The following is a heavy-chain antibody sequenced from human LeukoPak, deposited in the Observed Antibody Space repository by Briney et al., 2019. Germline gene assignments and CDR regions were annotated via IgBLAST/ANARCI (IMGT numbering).Heavy chain of an antibody. V-gene: IGHV6-1*01. J-gene: IGHJ4*02. CDR2: SYYKSKWYN. CDR3: ARDRIAVTSRAYFFDY. Sequence: SLTVSLTCATSGHSHSRQNAAWKWITQSPSRGVELLGRSYYKSKWYNESAVSVKRRISINPDTSKNQFSLQLTSVTPEDTAIYYCARDRIAVTSRAYFFDYWGQGTLVTVSS. CDR1: GHSHSRQNAA. D-gene: IGHD6-19*01.